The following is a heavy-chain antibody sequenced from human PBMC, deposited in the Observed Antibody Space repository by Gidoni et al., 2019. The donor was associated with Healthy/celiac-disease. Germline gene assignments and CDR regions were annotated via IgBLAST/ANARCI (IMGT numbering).Heavy chain of an antibody. CDR3: TTMISNLAVAGRL. CDR1: GFTFGDYA. Sequence: EVQLVESGGGLVQPGRSLRLSCTASGFTFGDYAMSWFRQAPGKGLEWVGFIRSKAYGGTTEYAASVKGRFTISRDDSKSIAYLQMNSLKTEDTAVYYCTTMISNLAVAGRLWGQGTLVTVSS. CDR2: IRSKAYGGTT. D-gene: IGHD6-19*01. J-gene: IGHJ4*02. V-gene: IGHV3-49*03.